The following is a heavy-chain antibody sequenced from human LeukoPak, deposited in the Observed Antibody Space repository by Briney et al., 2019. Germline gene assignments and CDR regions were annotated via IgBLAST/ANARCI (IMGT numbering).Heavy chain of an antibody. J-gene: IGHJ6*03. V-gene: IGHV1-69*05. Sequence: SVKVSCKASGGTFSSYAISWVRQAPGQGLEWMGGIIPIFGTANYAQKSQGRVTITTDESTSTAYMELSSLRSEDTAVYYCARVPNSSSWQTYYYYMDVWGKGTTVTVSS. CDR2: IIPIFGTA. CDR3: ARVPNSSSWQTYYYYMDV. CDR1: GGTFSSYA. D-gene: IGHD6-13*01.